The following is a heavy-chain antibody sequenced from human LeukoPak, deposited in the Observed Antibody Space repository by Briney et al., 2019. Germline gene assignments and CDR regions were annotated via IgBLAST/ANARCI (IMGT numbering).Heavy chain of an antibody. CDR2: ISSNGGST. D-gene: IGHD5-18*01. Sequence: PGGSLRLSCSASEFTFSSYAMHWVRQAPGKGLEYVSAISSNGGSTYYADSVKGRFTISRDNSKNTLYLQMNSLRAEDTAVYYCAKQGYTGHSVDAFDIWGQGTMVTVSS. CDR3: AKQGYTGHSVDAFDI. V-gene: IGHV3-64*04. CDR1: EFTFSSYA. J-gene: IGHJ3*02.